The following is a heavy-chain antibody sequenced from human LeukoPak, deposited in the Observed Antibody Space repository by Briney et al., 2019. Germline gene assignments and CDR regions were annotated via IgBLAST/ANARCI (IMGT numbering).Heavy chain of an antibody. CDR1: GYTVTSYY. Sequence: GASVTVSCKASGYTVTSYYMHWVRQAPGQGLEWMGWINPNSGGTNYAQKFQGRVTMTRDTSISTAYMELSRLRSDDTAVYYCARDLQYSSSWGEDYWGQGTLVTVSS. D-gene: IGHD6-6*01. CDR3: ARDLQYSSSWGEDY. V-gene: IGHV1-2*02. CDR2: INPNSGGT. J-gene: IGHJ4*02.